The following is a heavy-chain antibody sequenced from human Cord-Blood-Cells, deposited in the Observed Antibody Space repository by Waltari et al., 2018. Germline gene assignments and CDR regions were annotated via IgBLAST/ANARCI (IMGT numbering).Heavy chain of an antibody. Sequence: QVQLQESGPGLVTPSETLSLTCTVSGYSISSGYYWGWIRQPPGKGLEWIGSIYHSGSTYYNPSLKSRVTISVDTSKNQFSLKLSSVTAADTAVYYCARDARMVRGVITPIDYWGQGTLVTVSS. V-gene: IGHV4-38-2*02. CDR1: GYSISSGYY. CDR2: IYHSGST. CDR3: ARDARMVRGVITPIDY. J-gene: IGHJ4*02. D-gene: IGHD3-10*01.